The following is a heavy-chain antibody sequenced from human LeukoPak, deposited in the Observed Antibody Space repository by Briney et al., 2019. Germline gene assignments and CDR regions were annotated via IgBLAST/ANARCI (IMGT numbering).Heavy chain of an antibody. CDR1: GFTFSSYW. Sequence: GGSLRLSCAASGFTFSSYWMSWVRQAPGKGLEWVANTKTDGSQIYYVDSVKGRFTISRDNAKNSLYLQMNSLRAEDTAVYYCARDLNWETYWGQGTLVSVSS. D-gene: IGHD7-27*01. J-gene: IGHJ4*02. CDR2: TKTDGSQI. V-gene: IGHV3-7*01. CDR3: ARDLNWETY.